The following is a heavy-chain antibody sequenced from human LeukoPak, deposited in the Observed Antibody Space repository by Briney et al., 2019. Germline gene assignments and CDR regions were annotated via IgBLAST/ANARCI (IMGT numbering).Heavy chain of an antibody. CDR3: AKALGGYDFDY. J-gene: IGHJ4*02. CDR1: GFTFRSYG. D-gene: IGHD3-16*01. V-gene: IGHV3-23*01. CDR2: LSGSGGST. Sequence: QSGGPLRLSCAASGFTFRSYGMSWVRQAPGKGLEWVSSLSGSGGSTYYADSVKGRFTISRDNSKNTLFLHMNSLRAEDTAVYYCAKALGGYDFDYWGQGTLVTVSS.